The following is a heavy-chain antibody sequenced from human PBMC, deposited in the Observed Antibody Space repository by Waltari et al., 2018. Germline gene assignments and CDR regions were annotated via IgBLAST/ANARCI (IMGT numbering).Heavy chain of an antibody. Sequence: LVKPSETLSLTCTVSGGSISSSSYYWGWIRQPPGKGLEWIGSIYYSGSTYYNPSLKSRVTISVDTSKNQFSLKLSSVTAADTAVYYCARVGPYCSSTSCSDAFDIWGQGTMVTVSS. CDR3: ARVGPYCSSTSCSDAFDI. V-gene: IGHV4-39*07. D-gene: IGHD2-2*01. J-gene: IGHJ3*02. CDR2: IYYSGST. CDR1: GGSISSSSYY.